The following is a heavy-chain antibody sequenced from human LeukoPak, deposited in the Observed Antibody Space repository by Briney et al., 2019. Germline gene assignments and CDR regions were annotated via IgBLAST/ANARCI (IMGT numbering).Heavy chain of an antibody. Sequence: PSEILSLTCTVSGGSISSGGYYWSWIRQHPGKGLEWIGYIYYSGSTYYNPSLRSRVTISVDTSKNQFSLKLSSVTAADTAVYYCARGWDTAMAPRGDYWGQGTLVTVSS. CDR2: IYYSGST. V-gene: IGHV4-31*03. D-gene: IGHD5-18*01. J-gene: IGHJ4*02. CDR3: ARGWDTAMAPRGDY. CDR1: GGSISSGGYY.